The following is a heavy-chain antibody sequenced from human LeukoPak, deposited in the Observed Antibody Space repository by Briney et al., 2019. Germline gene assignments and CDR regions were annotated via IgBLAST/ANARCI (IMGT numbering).Heavy chain of an antibody. V-gene: IGHV1-2*02. D-gene: IGHD2-2*01. CDR1: GYTFTSYY. J-gene: IGHJ2*01. Sequence: VASVKVSCKAFGYTFTSYYMHWVRQAPGQGLEWMGWINPNSGGTNYAQKFQGRVTMTRDTSISTAYMELSRLRSDDTAVYYCASRYCSSTSCSNRPWCFGLWGRGTLVTVSS. CDR2: INPNSGGT. CDR3: ASRYCSSTSCSNRPWCFGL.